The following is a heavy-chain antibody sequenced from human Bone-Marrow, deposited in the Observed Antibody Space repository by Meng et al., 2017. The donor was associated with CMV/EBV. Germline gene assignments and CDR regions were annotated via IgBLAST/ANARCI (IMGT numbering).Heavy chain of an antibody. Sequence: GESLKTSRTASGFTFGDYAMSWVRQAPGKGLEWVGFIRSKAYGGTTEYAASVKGRFTISRDDSKSIAYLQMNSLKTEDTAVYYCTRLGYGGWGYYDGMDVWGQGTTVTVSS. D-gene: IGHD5-12*01. V-gene: IGHV3-49*04. CDR2: IRSKAYGGTT. CDR1: GFTFGDYA. J-gene: IGHJ6*02. CDR3: TRLGYGGWGYYDGMDV.